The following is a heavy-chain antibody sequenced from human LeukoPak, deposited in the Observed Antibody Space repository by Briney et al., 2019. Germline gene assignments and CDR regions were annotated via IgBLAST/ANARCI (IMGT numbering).Heavy chain of an antibody. Sequence: GGSLRLSCAASGFTFSSFAMSWVRQAPGKGLEWVSAISGNGGSTYYADSVKGRFTISRDNSKNTLFLQMNSLRAEDTAVYYCAKDRSCTGSSCNVGSWGQGTMVTVSS. CDR1: GFTFSSFA. J-gene: IGHJ3*01. V-gene: IGHV3-23*01. CDR3: AKDRSCTGSSCNVGS. CDR2: ISGNGGST. D-gene: IGHD2-2*01.